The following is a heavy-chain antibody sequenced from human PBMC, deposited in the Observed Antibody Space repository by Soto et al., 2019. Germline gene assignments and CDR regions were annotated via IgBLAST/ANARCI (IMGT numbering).Heavy chain of an antibody. CDR2: IYNSGST. CDR1: GGSISTYY. Sequence: SETLSLTCAVSGGSISTYYWSWIRQPPGKGLEWIGYIYNSGSTNYNPSLKSRVTISLDTSKNQFSLKLSSVTAEDTAVYYCARGPEIVVVPAAYGHGMDVWGQGTTVTVSS. V-gene: IGHV4-59*01. CDR3: ARGPEIVVVPAAYGHGMDV. D-gene: IGHD2-2*01. J-gene: IGHJ6*02.